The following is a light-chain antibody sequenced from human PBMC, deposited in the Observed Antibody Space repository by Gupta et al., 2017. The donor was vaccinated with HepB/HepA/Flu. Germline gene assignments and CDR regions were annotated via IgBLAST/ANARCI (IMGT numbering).Light chain of an antibody. CDR2: KVS. V-gene: IGLV2-23*02. CDR3: SSYVSSNKFYV. CDR1: SSDVGSYNL. Sequence: QSALTQPASVSGSPGQSIAISCTGTSSDVGSYNLVSWYQQHPGKAPKLMIYKVSKRPSGVSNRFSGSKSGNTASLTISGVQAEDEADYYCSSYVSSNKFYVFGTGTKVTVL. J-gene: IGLJ1*01.